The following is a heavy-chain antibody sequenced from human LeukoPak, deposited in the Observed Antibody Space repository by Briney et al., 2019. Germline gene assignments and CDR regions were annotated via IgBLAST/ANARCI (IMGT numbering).Heavy chain of an antibody. J-gene: IGHJ4*02. CDR1: GFTFSSYS. Sequence: GGSLRLSCAASGFTFSSYSMNWVRQAPGKGLEWVSYISSSSSTIYYADSVKGRFTISRDNAKNSLYLQMNSLRAEDTAVYYCARARIVVVPAAQGDFDYWGQGTLVTVSS. D-gene: IGHD2-2*01. V-gene: IGHV3-48*04. CDR2: ISSSSSTI. CDR3: ARARIVVVPAAQGDFDY.